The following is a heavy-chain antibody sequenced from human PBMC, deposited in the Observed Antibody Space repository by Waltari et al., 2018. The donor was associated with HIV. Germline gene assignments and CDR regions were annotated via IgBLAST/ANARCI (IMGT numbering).Heavy chain of an antibody. Sequence: QVQLVQSGAEVKKPGASVKVSCKASGYTFTGYYMHWVRQAPGQGLEWMGRINPNSGGTNYAQKVQGRVTMTRDTSISTAYMELSRLRSDDTAVYYCARDSADPSGLTLDYWGQGTLVTVSS. CDR3: ARDSADPSGLTLDY. D-gene: IGHD3-22*01. V-gene: IGHV1-2*06. CDR2: INPNSGGT. J-gene: IGHJ4*02. CDR1: GYTFTGYY.